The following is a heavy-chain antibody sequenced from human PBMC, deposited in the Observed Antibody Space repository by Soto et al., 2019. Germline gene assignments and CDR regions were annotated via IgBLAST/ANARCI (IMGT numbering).Heavy chain of an antibody. CDR2: IFPSGAT. V-gene: IGHV4-30-4*01. Sequence: QVQLEESGPGLVKPSQTLSLMCTVSSVPISGSDYHWSWIRQSPGKGLEWIGYIFPSGATHYNSSLGSRITMSVETSKSQFSLRLTAVTAADTAVYFCARGSAAKRYFDLWGRGTLVTVSS. J-gene: IGHJ2*01. CDR1: SVPISGSDYH. D-gene: IGHD5-18*01. CDR3: ARGSAAKRYFDL.